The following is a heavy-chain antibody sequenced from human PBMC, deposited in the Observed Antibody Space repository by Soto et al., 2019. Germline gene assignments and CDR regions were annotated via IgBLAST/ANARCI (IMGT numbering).Heavy chain of an antibody. CDR2: ISWNSGYI. V-gene: IGHV3-9*01. J-gene: IGHJ4*02. Sequence: PGGSLRLSCIASGFTFDDHAMHWVRQAPGKGLEWVSGISWNSGYIGYADSVKGRFTISRDNAKNSVHLQMNSLRAEDTAFYYCARVAYWGPGTQVTVSS. CDR1: GFTFDDHA. CDR3: ARVAY.